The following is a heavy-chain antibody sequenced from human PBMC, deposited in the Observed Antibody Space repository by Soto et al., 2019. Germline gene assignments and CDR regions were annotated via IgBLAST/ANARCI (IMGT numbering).Heavy chain of an antibody. J-gene: IGHJ5*02. D-gene: IGHD3-10*01. CDR1: GGSFSDYS. V-gene: IGHV4-34*10. Sequence: SETLSLTCAVYGGSFSDYSWTWIRQPPGKGLEWIGNISYSGSTNYNPSPKSRVTMSVDTSKNQFSLKLSSVTAADTAVYYCARAGWFGEQLKWFDPWGQGTLVNVS. CDR2: ISYSGST. CDR3: ARAGWFGEQLKWFDP.